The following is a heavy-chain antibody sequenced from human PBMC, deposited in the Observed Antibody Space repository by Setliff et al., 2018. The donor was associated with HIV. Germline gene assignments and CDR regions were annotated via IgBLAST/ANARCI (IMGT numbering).Heavy chain of an antibody. D-gene: IGHD3-10*01. J-gene: IGHJ6*02. CDR2: IRYDDSNK. V-gene: IGHV3-30*02. Sequence: GGSLRLSCAASGFTFSFYGMHWVRQAPGKGLEWVAFIRYDDSNKYYADSVKGRFTISRDNSKNTLYLQMNSLRAEDTAVYYCARSVIGYYYYGMDVWGQGTLVTVSS. CDR3: ARSVIGYYYYGMDV. CDR1: GFTFSFYG.